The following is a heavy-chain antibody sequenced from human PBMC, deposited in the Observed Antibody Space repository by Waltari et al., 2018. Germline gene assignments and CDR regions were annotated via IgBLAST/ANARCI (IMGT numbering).Heavy chain of an antibody. Sequence: QVQLVQSGAEVKKPGASVKVSCKASGYTFTSYYMHWVRQAPGQGLEWMGIINPSGGSTSYAKKFQGRVTMTRDTSTSTVYRELSSLRSEDTAVYYCARVGGSYVAYWGQGTLVTVSS. V-gene: IGHV1-46*03. D-gene: IGHD1-26*01. CDR2: INPSGGST. CDR1: GYTFTSYY. J-gene: IGHJ4*02. CDR3: ARVGGSYVAY.